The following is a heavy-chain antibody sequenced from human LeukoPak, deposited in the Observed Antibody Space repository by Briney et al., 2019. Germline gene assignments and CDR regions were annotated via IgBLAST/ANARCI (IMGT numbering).Heavy chain of an antibody. V-gene: IGHV3-30*04. CDR1: GFTFSSYA. CDR2: ISYDGSNK. Sequence: GGSLRLSCAASGFTFSSYAMHWVRQAPGKGLEWVAVISYDGSNKYYADSVKGRFTISRDNSKNTLYLQMNSLRAEDTAVYYCARGQQLWFGELSWGQGTLVTVSS. D-gene: IGHD3-10*01. J-gene: IGHJ4*02. CDR3: ARGQQLWFGELS.